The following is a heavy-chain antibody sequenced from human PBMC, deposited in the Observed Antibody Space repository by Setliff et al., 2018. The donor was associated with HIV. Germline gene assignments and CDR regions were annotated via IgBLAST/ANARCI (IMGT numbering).Heavy chain of an antibody. J-gene: IGHJ4*02. D-gene: IGHD5-12*01. CDR3: ARGIYTGYDHFDY. Sequence: GGSLRLSCAASGFTFSSYAMSWVRQAPGKGLEWVSAISGSGGSTYYADSVKGRFTISRDNSENTLYLQMNSLRAEDTAVYYCARGIYTGYDHFDYWGQGTLVTVSS. CDR2: ISGSGGST. CDR1: GFTFSSYA. V-gene: IGHV3-23*01.